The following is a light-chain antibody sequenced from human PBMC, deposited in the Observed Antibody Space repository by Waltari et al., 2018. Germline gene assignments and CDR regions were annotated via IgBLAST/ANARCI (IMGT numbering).Light chain of an antibody. J-gene: IGKJ5*01. CDR2: DAS. V-gene: IGKV1-33*01. Sequence: DIQMTQSPSSLSASVGDSVTITCQASQDISTYLNWYQQTPGKAPKLLIYDASSLETGVPSRFSGSGSGSDFTFTITSLQPEDIGTYYCEQCDSLPMTFGQGTRLEI. CDR1: QDISTY. CDR3: EQCDSLPMT.